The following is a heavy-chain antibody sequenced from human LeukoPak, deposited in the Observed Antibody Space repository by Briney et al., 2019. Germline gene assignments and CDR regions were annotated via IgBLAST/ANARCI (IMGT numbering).Heavy chain of an antibody. J-gene: IGHJ4*02. Sequence: PSETLSLTCIVSGVSISSSSYYWGWIRQPPGKGLEWIGSIHYSGSTYYNPSLKSRVTISVDTSKNQFSLRLNSVTAADTAVYYCARQCTSTYCYESVGYWGQGTLVTVSS. CDR3: ARQCTSTYCYESVGY. CDR1: GVSISSSSYY. V-gene: IGHV4-39*01. CDR2: IHYSGST. D-gene: IGHD2-2*01.